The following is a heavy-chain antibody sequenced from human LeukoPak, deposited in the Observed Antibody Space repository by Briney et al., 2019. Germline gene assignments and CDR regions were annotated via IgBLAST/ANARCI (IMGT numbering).Heavy chain of an antibody. CDR1: GFTVNRTY. J-gene: IGHJ4*02. CDR2: ISRSAATV. CDR3: ARKDSGWHLY. V-gene: IGHV3-48*03. Sequence: GGSLRLSCAASGFTVNRTYMSWVRQAPGKGLEWISYISRSAATVYYADSVKGRFTISRDNAKNSLYLQMNSLRAEDTAVYYCARKDSGWHLYWGQGTLVTVSS. D-gene: IGHD6-19*01.